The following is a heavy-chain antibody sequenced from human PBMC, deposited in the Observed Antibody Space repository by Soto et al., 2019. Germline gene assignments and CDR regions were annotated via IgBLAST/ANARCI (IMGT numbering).Heavy chain of an antibody. D-gene: IGHD6-13*01. V-gene: IGHV3-11*01. CDR3: ARVGVAAARNRFAP. CDR2: ISSSGSTI. J-gene: IGHJ5*02. CDR1: GFTFSDYY. Sequence: QVQLVESGGGLVKPGGSLRLSCAASGFTFSDYYMSWIRQAPGKGLEWVSYISSSGSTIYYADYVKGRFTISRENAKNSLDLQMNSLRAEDTAVYYCARVGVAAARNRFAPCGQGTLVTVSS.